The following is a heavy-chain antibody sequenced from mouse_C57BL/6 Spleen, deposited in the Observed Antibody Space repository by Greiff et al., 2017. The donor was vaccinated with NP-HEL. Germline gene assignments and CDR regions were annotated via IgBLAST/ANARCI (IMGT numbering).Heavy chain of an antibody. Sequence: EVQLQQSGPELVKPGASVKISCKASGYSFTGYYMNWVKQSPEKSLEWIGEINPSTGGTTYNQKFKAKATLTVDKSSSTAYMQLKSLTSEDSEVYYCERRESYYYGSSYWGQGTTLTVSS. D-gene: IGHD1-1*01. J-gene: IGHJ2*01. CDR1: GYSFTGYY. V-gene: IGHV1-42*01. CDR3: ERRESYYYGSSY. CDR2: INPSTGGT.